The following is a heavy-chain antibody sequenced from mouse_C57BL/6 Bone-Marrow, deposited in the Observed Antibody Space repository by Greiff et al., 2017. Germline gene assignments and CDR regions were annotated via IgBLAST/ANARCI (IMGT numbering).Heavy chain of an antibody. V-gene: IGHV5-17*01. CDR1: GFTFSDYG. D-gene: IGHD2-5*01. Sequence: EVQLVESGGGLVKPGGSLKLSCAASGFTFSDYGMHWVRQAPEKGLEWVAYISSGSSTIYYADTVKGRFTISRDNAKNTLFLQMTSLRSEDTAMDYCAYYSNYDCYAMDYWGQGTSVTVSS. J-gene: IGHJ4*01. CDR3: AYYSNYDCYAMDY. CDR2: ISSGSSTI.